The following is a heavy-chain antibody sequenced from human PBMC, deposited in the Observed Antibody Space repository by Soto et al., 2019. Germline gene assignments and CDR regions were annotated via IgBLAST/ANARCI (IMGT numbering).Heavy chain of an antibody. V-gene: IGHV3-7*03. Sequence: PGGSLRLSCAASGFTVSSYWMSWVRQAPGKGLEWVANIKQDGSEKYYVDSVKGRCTIVRDNAKNSLYLQMNSLRAEDTAVYYCARESVEMATINDWGQGTLVTVSS. CDR1: GFTVSSYW. CDR2: IKQDGSEK. D-gene: IGHD5-12*01. J-gene: IGHJ4*02. CDR3: ARESVEMATIND.